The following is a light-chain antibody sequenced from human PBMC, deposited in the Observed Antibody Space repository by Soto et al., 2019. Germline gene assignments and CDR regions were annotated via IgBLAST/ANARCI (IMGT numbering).Light chain of an antibody. CDR3: MQGPQTPLT. V-gene: IGKV2-28*01. CDR1: QSLLHSNGYNY. CDR2: LGS. J-gene: IGKJ4*01. Sequence: DIVMTQSPLSLPVTPGEPASISCRSSQSLLHSNGYNYLDWYLQKPGQSPQLLIYLGSNRASGVPDRFSGSGSGTDFTLKISRVEAEDVGVYYCMQGPQTPLTFGGGTKVEIK.